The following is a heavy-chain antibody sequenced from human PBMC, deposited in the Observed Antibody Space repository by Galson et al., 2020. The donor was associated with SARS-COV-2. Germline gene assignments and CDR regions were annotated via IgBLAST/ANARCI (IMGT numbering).Heavy chain of an antibody. Sequence: CAVSGICIGSVSYSWNWIRQPPGKGLEWIGYISHSGGTYYNPSLKSRVTISGDRSKNQFSLRLSSVTAADTAVYYCARLHYGEYAPEAFDIWGPGTRVTVAS. CDR2: ISHSGGT. V-gene: IGHV4-30-2*01. CDR1: GICIGSVSYS. D-gene: IGHD4-17*01. CDR3: ARLHYGEYAPEAFDI. J-gene: IGHJ3*02.